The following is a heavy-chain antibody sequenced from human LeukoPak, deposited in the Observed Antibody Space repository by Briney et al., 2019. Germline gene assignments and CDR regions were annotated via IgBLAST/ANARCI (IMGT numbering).Heavy chain of an antibody. D-gene: IGHD2-2*01. J-gene: IGHJ4*02. CDR3: AVGTSRLSRGDFDY. CDR1: GYTFTGYY. Sequence: ASVKVSCKASGYTFTGYYMHWVRQAPGQGIEWMGWINPNSGGTNYAQKFQGRVTMTRDTSISTAYMELSRLRSDDTAVYYCAVGTSRLSRGDFDYWGQGTLVTVSS. V-gene: IGHV1-2*02. CDR2: INPNSGGT.